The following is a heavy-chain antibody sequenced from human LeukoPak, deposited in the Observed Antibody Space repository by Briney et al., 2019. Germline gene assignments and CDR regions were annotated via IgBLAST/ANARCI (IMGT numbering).Heavy chain of an antibody. J-gene: IGHJ4*02. Sequence: TGGSLRLSCAASGINFRSSGMHWVRQAPGKGLEWVTFIQNDGSDKYYAASVKGRFIISRDNSKNTVYLHMASLRADDTALYYCAREGGRAVPGRFDQWGQGTLVTVSS. D-gene: IGHD6-13*01. CDR2: IQNDGSDK. CDR3: AREGGRAVPGRFDQ. CDR1: GINFRSSG. V-gene: IGHV3-30*02.